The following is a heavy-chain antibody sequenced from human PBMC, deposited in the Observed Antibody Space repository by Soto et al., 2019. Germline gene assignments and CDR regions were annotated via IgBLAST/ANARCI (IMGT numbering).Heavy chain of an antibody. CDR1: GDSVSSNSAA. J-gene: IGHJ6*02. CDR3: ARDLIARSIAAAGIQRDYYYDMDV. CDR2: TYYRSKWYN. Sequence: PSQTLSLTCVISGDSVSSNSAAWNWIRQSPSRGLEWLGRTYYRSKWYNDYAVSVKSRITINPDTSKNQFSLQLNSVTPEDTAVYYCARDLIARSIAAAGIQRDYYYDMDVLGQGTTVTVSS. D-gene: IGHD6-13*01. V-gene: IGHV6-1*01.